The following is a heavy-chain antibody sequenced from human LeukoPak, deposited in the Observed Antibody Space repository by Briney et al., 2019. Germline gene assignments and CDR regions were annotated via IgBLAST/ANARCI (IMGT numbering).Heavy chain of an antibody. J-gene: IGHJ4*02. D-gene: IGHD6-13*01. CDR2: MNPNSGNT. V-gene: IGHV1-8*01. CDR1: GYTFTSYD. CDR3: ASYPTPGIGAAGTFNY. Sequence: GASVKVSCKASGYTFTSYDINWVRQATGQGLEWMGWMNPNSGNTGYAQKFQGRVTMTRNTSISTAYMELSSLRAEDTAVYYCASYPTPGIGAAGTFNYWGQGTLVTVSS.